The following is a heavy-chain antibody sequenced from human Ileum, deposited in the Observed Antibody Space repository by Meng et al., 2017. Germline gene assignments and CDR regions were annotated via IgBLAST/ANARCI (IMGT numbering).Heavy chain of an antibody. CDR3: ARTYYDSSGYVAFDI. CDR1: GYSISSGYY. D-gene: IGHD3-22*01. J-gene: IGHJ3*02. Sequence: GSLRLSCTVSGYSISSGYYWGWIRQPPGKGLEWIGTIYHSGSTYYNPSLKSRVTISVDTSKNQFSLKLSSVTAADTAVYYCARTYYDSSGYVAFDIWGQGTMVTVSS. CDR2: IYHSGST. V-gene: IGHV4-38-2*02.